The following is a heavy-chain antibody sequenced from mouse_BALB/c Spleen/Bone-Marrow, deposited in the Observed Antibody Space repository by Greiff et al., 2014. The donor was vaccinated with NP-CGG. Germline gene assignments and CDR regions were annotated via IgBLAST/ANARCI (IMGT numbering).Heavy chain of an antibody. J-gene: IGHJ1*01. CDR1: GFTLTSYF. Sequence: VQLVESGPELVKPGASVRISCKASGFTLTSYFIHWMKERPGQGLEWIGWIYPGNVNTSYNEKFKGKATLTADKSSTTAYMQLSSLTSEDSAVYFCARGFITTTHWYFDVWGAGTTVTVSS. D-gene: IGHD1-2*01. CDR3: ARGFITTTHWYFDV. V-gene: IGHV1S56*01. CDR2: IYPGNVNT.